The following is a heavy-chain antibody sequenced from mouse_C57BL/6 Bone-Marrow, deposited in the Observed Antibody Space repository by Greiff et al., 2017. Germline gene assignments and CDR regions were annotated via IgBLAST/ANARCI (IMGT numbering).Heavy chain of an antibody. CDR2: IYPGSGST. D-gene: IGHD2-1*01. CDR3: ARDGNYAMDY. V-gene: IGHV1-55*01. Sequence: QVQLKQPGAELVKPGASVKMSCKASGYTFTSYWLTWVKQRPGQGLEWIGDIYPGSGSTNYNEKFKSKATLTVDTSSSTAYMQLSSLTSEDSAVYYCARDGNYAMDYWGQGTSVTVSS. CDR1: GYTFTSYW. J-gene: IGHJ4*01.